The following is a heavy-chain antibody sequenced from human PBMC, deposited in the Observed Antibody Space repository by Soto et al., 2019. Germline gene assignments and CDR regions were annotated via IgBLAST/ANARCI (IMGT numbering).Heavy chain of an antibody. J-gene: IGHJ6*02. CDR1: GGSISSGGYY. Sequence: SETLSLTCAVSGGSISSGGYYWGWIRQPPGKGLEWIGSIYYSGSTYYNPSLKSRVTISVDTSKNQFSLKLSSVTAADTAVYYCARRENAYYGMDVWGQGTTVTVSS. V-gene: IGHV4-39*01. CDR2: IYYSGST. CDR3: ARRENAYYGMDV.